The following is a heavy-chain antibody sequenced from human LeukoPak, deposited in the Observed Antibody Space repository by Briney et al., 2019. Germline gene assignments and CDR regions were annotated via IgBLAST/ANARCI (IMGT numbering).Heavy chain of an antibody. Sequence: ASVKVSCKASGYTFTTYYMHWVRQAPGQGLQWMGIINPSGGSTSYAQKFQGRVTMTRDTSPSTVYMELSSLRSDDTAIYYCARSVKMPTIVHWGQGTLVTVSS. V-gene: IGHV1-46*03. J-gene: IGHJ4*02. CDR3: ARSVKMPTIVH. D-gene: IGHD5-24*01. CDR1: GYTFTTYY. CDR2: INPSGGST.